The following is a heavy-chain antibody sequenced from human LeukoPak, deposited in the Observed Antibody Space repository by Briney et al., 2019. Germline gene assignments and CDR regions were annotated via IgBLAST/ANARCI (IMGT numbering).Heavy chain of an antibody. Sequence: GWISAYNGDTNYAQKLQGRVAMTTDTSTSTAYMELRSLRSDDTAVYYCARVSMSTTKDYWGQGTLVTVSS. CDR2: ISAYNGDT. D-gene: IGHD5-24*01. CDR3: ARVSMSTTKDY. V-gene: IGHV1-18*01. J-gene: IGHJ4*02.